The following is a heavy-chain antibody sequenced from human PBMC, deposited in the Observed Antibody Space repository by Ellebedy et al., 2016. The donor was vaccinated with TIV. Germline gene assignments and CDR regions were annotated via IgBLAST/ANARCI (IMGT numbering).Heavy chain of an antibody. CDR2: ISGSGGST. D-gene: IGHD2-21*02. Sequence: GGSLRLSXAASGFTFSSYAMSWVRQAPGRRLEWVSAISGSGGSTHYVDSVRGRFTIPRDNSKNTLYLQMTSLRAEDTAVYYCARAPTAIFAHFYYYYYYMDVWGKGTTVTVSS. J-gene: IGHJ6*03. CDR1: GFTFSSYA. V-gene: IGHV3-23*01. CDR3: ARAPTAIFAHFYYYYYYMDV.